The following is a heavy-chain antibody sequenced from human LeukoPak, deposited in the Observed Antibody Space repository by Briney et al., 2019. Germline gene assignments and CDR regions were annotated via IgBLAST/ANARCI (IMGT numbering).Heavy chain of an antibody. D-gene: IGHD7-27*01. Sequence: GGSLRLSCAASGFTFSSYWMHWVRQAPRKGLEWVSSISGSGDSTYYADSVKGRFSISRDNSKNTLYLQMNSLSAEDTAVYYCAKRGANWGPFHYWGQGTLVTVSS. CDR2: ISGSGDST. V-gene: IGHV3-23*01. CDR1: GFTFSSYW. J-gene: IGHJ4*02. CDR3: AKRGANWGPFHY.